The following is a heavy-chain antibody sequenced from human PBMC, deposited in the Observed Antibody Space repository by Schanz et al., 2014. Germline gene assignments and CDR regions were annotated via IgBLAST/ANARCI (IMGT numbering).Heavy chain of an antibody. CDR1: GFTFSNYW. J-gene: IGHJ4*02. CDR3: VRDTDYHFDY. Sequence: EVQLGESGGGLVQPGGSLRLSCAASGFTFSNYWIHWVRQAPGKGLVWVSRTSHDGSFTTFADSVKGRFTISRDNAKNALYLQMNSLRAEDTAVYYCVRDTDYHFDYWGQGTLVTVSS. D-gene: IGHD4-17*01. CDR2: TSHDGSFT. V-gene: IGHV3-74*01.